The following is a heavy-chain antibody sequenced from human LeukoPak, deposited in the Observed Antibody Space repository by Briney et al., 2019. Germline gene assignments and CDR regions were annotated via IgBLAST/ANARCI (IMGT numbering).Heavy chain of an antibody. CDR1: GFTFSSYA. CDR3: ARVGQQLDRGYYYYGMDV. CDR2: ISYDGGNK. J-gene: IGHJ6*02. V-gene: IGHV3-30-3*01. D-gene: IGHD6-13*01. Sequence: PGRSLRLSCAASGFTFSSYAMHWVRQAPGKGLEWVAVISYDGGNKYYADSVKGRFTISRDNSKNTLYLQMNSLRAEDTAVYYCARVGQQLDRGYYYYGMDVWGQGTTVTVSS.